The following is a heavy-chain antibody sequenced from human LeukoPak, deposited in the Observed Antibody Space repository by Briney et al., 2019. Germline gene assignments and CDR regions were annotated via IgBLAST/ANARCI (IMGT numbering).Heavy chain of an antibody. V-gene: IGHV1-2*02. CDR1: GYTFTGYY. CDR2: INPNSGGT. Sequence: ASVKVSCKASGYTFTGYYMHWVRQAPGQGLEWMGWINPNSGGTNYAQKFQGRVTMTRDTSISTAYMELSRLRSDDTAVYYCARAVRAVYAKGEDYFDYWGQGTLVTVSS. D-gene: IGHD2-8*01. J-gene: IGHJ4*02. CDR3: ARAVRAVYAKGEDYFDY.